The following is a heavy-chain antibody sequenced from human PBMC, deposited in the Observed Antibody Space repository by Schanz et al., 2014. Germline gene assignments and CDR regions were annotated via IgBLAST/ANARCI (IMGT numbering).Heavy chain of an antibody. CDR2: ISWNSGSI. Sequence: EVQLVESGGGLVQPGRSLRLSCAASGFTFDDYAMHWVRQAPGKGLEWVSGISWNSGSIGYADSVKGRFTISRDNAKNSLYLQMNSLRAEDTAVYYCARVVGATAGTYWGQGTLVTVSS. CDR1: GFTFDDYA. V-gene: IGHV3-9*01. CDR3: ARVVGATAGTY. J-gene: IGHJ4*02. D-gene: IGHD6-13*01.